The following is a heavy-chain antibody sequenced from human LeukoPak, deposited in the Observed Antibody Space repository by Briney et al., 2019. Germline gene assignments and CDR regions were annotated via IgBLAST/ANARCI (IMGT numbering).Heavy chain of an antibody. D-gene: IGHD3-22*01. Sequence: HSEALSLTCTVSGDSITSHYWNWIRQTPGKGLEWIGYIYHTGSTNYNPSLMSRGSISADTSNHQFSLRLYSVTAADTAVYYCARERGEGYDTSGYYAYFDYWGQGILVTVSS. J-gene: IGHJ4*02. CDR1: GDSITSHY. V-gene: IGHV4-59*11. CDR3: ARERGEGYDTSGYYAYFDY. CDR2: IYHTGST.